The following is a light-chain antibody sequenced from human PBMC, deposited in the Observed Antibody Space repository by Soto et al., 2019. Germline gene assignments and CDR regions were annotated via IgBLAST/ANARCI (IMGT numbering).Light chain of an antibody. CDR3: SSYATSSPYV. V-gene: IGLV2-14*01. CDR2: DVT. J-gene: IGLJ1*01. Sequence: HSALTQPASVSGSPGQSITISCTGTSSDIGGYNYVSWYQQHPGKVPKLMIYDVTNRPSGVSNRFSGSKSGDTASLTISDLQAEDEADYYCSSYATSSPYVFGTGTKLTVL. CDR1: SSDIGGYNY.